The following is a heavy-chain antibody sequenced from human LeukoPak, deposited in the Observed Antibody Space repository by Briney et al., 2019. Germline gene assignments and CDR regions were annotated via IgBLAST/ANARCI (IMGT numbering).Heavy chain of an antibody. Sequence: GGSLRLSCAASGFTFSSYSMNWVRQAPGKGLEWVSYISSSSRTIYYADSVKGRFTISRDNAKNSLYLQMNSLRAEDTAVYYCAREKYSSSSDYWGQGTLVTVSS. J-gene: IGHJ4*02. CDR1: GFTFSSYS. CDR2: ISSSSRTI. CDR3: AREKYSSSSDY. D-gene: IGHD6-6*01. V-gene: IGHV3-48*01.